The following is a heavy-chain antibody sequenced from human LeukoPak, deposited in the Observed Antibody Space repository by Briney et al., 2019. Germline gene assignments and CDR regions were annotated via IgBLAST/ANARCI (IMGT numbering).Heavy chain of an antibody. CDR1: GGSIRSVSSY. J-gene: IGHJ6*03. D-gene: IGHD3-3*01. V-gene: IGHV3-66*02. Sequence: ETLSLTCTVSGGSIRSVSSYMSWVRQAPGKGLEWVSVIYSGGSTYYADSVKGRFTISRDNSKNTLYLQMNSLRAEDTALYYCARGGGWDTIFRVVQYMDVWGKGTTVTVSS. CDR3: ARGGGWDTIFRVVQYMDV. CDR2: IYSGGST.